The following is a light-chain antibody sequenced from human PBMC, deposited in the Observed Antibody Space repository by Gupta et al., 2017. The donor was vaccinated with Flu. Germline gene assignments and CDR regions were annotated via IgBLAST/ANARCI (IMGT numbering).Light chain of an antibody. Sequence: DIEMTKSPSSLSASLGDSLTISCRAIQKIVTYLNWYQQKTGQAPRLLISGASRVKSGVPSRFSGSGCGTEFTLTIGKRQPEEFATYFCQHNVCLPWTFGQGTMVEIK. V-gene: IGKV1-39*01. CDR3: QHNVCLPWT. CDR1: QKIVTY. CDR2: GAS. J-gene: IGKJ1*01.